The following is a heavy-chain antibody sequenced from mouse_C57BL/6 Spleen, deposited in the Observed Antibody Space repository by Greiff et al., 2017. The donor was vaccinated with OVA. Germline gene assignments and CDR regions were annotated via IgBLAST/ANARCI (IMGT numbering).Heavy chain of an antibody. CDR2: IDPSDSYT. V-gene: IGHV1-69*01. CDR3: ARSFSAMDY. J-gene: IGHJ4*01. CDR1: GYTFTSYW. Sequence: QVQLQQPGAELVMPGASVKLSCKASGYTFTSYWMHWVKQRPGQGLEWIGEIDPSDSYTNYNQKFNGKSTLTVDKSSSTAYMQLSSLTSEDSAVYYCARSFSAMDYWGQGTSVTVSS. D-gene: IGHD1-2*01.